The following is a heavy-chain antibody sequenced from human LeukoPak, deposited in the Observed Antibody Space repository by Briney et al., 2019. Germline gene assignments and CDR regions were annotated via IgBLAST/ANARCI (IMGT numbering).Heavy chain of an antibody. CDR1: GGSISSGVYY. Sequence: SETLSLTCTVSGGSISSGVYYWSWIRQHPGKGLEWNGYIYYSGSTYYNPSLKSRVTISVDTSNNQFSLKLSSVTAADTAVYYCARDGYGSGSYYTWFDPWGQGTLVTVSS. D-gene: IGHD3-10*01. CDR3: ARDGYGSGSYYTWFDP. J-gene: IGHJ5*02. CDR2: IYYSGST. V-gene: IGHV4-31*03.